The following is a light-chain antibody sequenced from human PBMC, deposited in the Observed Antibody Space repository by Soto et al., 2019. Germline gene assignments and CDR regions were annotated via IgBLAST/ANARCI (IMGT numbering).Light chain of an antibody. CDR2: DAS. V-gene: IGKV3-11*01. CDR1: QSVSSSY. J-gene: IGKJ5*01. CDR3: QQRSNWPPT. Sequence: EIVLTQSPGTLSLSPGERATLSCRASQSVSSSYLSWYQQKPGQAPRLLIYDASNRATGIPARFSGYGSGTDFTLTITSLEPEDFAVYYCQQRSNWPPTFGQGTRLEIK.